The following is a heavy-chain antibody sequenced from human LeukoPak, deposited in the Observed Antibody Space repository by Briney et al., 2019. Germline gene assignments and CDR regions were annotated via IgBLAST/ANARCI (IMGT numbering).Heavy chain of an antibody. D-gene: IGHD5-12*01. Sequence: SETLSLTCTVSGGSISSGGYYWSWIRQPPGKGLEWIGYIYHSGSTYYNPSLKSRVTISVDRSKNQFSLKLSSVTAADTAVYYCARAGASGYEYEPDAFDIWGQGTMVTVSS. CDR2: IYHSGST. V-gene: IGHV4-30-2*01. J-gene: IGHJ3*02. CDR3: ARAGASGYEYEPDAFDI. CDR1: GGSISSGGYY.